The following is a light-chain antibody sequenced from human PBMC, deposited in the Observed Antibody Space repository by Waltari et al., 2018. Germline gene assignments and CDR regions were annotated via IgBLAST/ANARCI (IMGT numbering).Light chain of an antibody. J-gene: IGKJ1*01. CDR1: QSLLHSNGYNY. CDR3: MQTLQGPPT. V-gene: IGKV2-28*01. CDR2: LGS. Sequence: DIVMTQSPLSLPVTPGEPASISCWSSQSLLHSNGYNYLDWYLQKPGQSPQLLIYLGSNRASGVPDRFSGSGSDTHFTLKISRVEAEDVGVYYCMQTLQGPPTFGQGAKVEIK.